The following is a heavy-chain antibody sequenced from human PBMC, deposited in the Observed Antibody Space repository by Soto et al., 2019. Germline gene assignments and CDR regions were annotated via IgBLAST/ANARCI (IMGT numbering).Heavy chain of an antibody. CDR2: IISSSRTI. Sequence: GGSLRLSCAASGFTFTDYEMNWVRQAPGKGLEWVSYIISSSRTIYYADSVKGRFTISRGNTRNSLYLQMNSLRVEDTAVYYCARDLTGYAMDVWGQGTTVTVSS. V-gene: IGHV3-48*03. J-gene: IGHJ6*02. CDR3: ARDLTGYAMDV. CDR1: GFTFTDYE. D-gene: IGHD2-2*01.